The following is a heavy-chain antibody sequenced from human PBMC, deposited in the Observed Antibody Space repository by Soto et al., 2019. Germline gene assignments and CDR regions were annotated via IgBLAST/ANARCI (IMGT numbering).Heavy chain of an antibody. Sequence: PEGSVRLSCEASGFTFSGYWMSWVRQAPGKGLEWVADIKHDGSVQYYVDSVKGRFTISRDNAKKLLYLQMNGLRAEDTALYYCARAPYSNGWYRFDLWGQGTRVTVSS. D-gene: IGHD6-19*01. CDR2: IKHDGSVQ. V-gene: IGHV3-7*03. CDR3: ARAPYSNGWYRFDL. J-gene: IGHJ4*02. CDR1: GFTFSGYW.